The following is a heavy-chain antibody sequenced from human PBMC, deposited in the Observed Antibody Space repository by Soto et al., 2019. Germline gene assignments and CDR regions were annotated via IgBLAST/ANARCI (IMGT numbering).Heavy chain of an antibody. D-gene: IGHD3-22*01. J-gene: IGHJ6*02. CDR3: ARHRRTMKGQFYYYAMDV. CDR1: GYKFSNYW. CDR2: IYPGDSET. V-gene: IGHV5-51*01. Sequence: ESLKISCQGSGYKFSNYWIGWVRQKPGKGLEWMGIIYPGDSETRNSPSFQGQVTISADRSTNTAYLQWSSLKASDTAMYYCARHRRTMKGQFYYYAMDVWGQGTTVTVSS.